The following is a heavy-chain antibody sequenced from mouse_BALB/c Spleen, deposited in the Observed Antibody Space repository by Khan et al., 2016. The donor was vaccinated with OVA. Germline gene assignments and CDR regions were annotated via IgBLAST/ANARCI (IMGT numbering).Heavy chain of an antibody. J-gene: IGHJ4*01. V-gene: IGHV10-1*02. CDR2: IRSKSNNYAT. Sequence: EVQLVESGGGLVQPKGSLKLSCAASGFTFNTYAMNWVRQAPGHGLEWVARIRSKSNNYATYYADSVKDRFTISRDDSQSMLYLQMNNLKTEDTAMYYCVRPYGDYGYYAMDYWGQGTSVTVSS. CDR3: VRPYGDYGYYAMDY. CDR1: GFTFNTYA. D-gene: IGHD2-13*01.